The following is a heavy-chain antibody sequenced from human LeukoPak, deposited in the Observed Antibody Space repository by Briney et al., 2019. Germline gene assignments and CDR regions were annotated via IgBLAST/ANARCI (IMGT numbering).Heavy chain of an antibody. J-gene: IGHJ6*03. V-gene: IGHV3-74*01. CDR1: GFTFSNNW. CDR3: ARGYSYGYSYYYYMDV. D-gene: IGHD5-18*01. Sequence: GGSLRLSCAASGFTFSNNWIHWVRQAPGKGLVWVSCMNSDGTNTNYADSVKGRFTISRDNAKNSLYLQMNSLRAEDTAVYYCARGYSYGYSYYYYMDVWGKGTTVTVSS. CDR2: MNSDGTNT.